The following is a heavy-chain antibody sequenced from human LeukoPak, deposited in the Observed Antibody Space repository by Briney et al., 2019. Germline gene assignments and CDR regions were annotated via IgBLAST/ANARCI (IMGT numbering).Heavy chain of an antibody. D-gene: IGHD1-26*01. J-gene: IGHJ4*02. Sequence: SETPSLTCTVSGGSINSYYWSWIRQPPGKGLECIGYIHYTGSTNYNPSLKSRVTISVDTSKNQFSLKLSSVTAADTAVYYCARGYYENFDYWGQGTLVTVSS. CDR1: GGSINSYY. CDR2: IHYTGST. V-gene: IGHV4-59*12. CDR3: ARGYYENFDY.